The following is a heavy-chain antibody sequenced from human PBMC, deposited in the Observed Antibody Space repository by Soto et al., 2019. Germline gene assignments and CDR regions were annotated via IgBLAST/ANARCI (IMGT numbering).Heavy chain of an antibody. CDR2: ISAYNGNT. Sequence: SVKVSYKASCYTFTSDGISWVRQAPGQGLEWMGWISAYNGNTNYAQKLQGRVTMTTDTSTSTAYMELRSLRSDDTAVYYCARDLRYCGGDCHPFDYWGQGTLVTVSS. V-gene: IGHV1-18*01. J-gene: IGHJ4*02. D-gene: IGHD2-21*02. CDR1: CYTFTSDG. CDR3: ARDLRYCGGDCHPFDY.